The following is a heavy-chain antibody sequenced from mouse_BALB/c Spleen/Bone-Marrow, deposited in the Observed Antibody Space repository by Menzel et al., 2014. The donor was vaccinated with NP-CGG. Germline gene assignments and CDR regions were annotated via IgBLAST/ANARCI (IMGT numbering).Heavy chain of an antibody. CDR2: INPYNDGT. Sequence: VQLQQSGPELVKPGASVKMSCKASGYTLTSYVIHWVKQKPGQGLEWIGNINPYNDGTQYNEKFKGKATLTSDKSSSTAFMELSSLTSEDSAVYYCARSLYGYDWYFDVWGAGTTVTVSS. CDR3: ARSLYGYDWYFDV. V-gene: IGHV1-14*01. J-gene: IGHJ1*01. CDR1: GYTLTSYV. D-gene: IGHD2-2*01.